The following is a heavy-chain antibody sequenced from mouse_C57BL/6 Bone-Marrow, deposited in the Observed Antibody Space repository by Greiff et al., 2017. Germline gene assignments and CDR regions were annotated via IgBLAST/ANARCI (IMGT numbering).Heavy chain of an antibody. CDR3: AREITTAPYYARDY. V-gene: IGHV1-19*01. D-gene: IGHD1-2*01. CDR2: INPYNGGT. Sequence: EVQLQQSGPVLVKPGASVKMSCKASGYTFTDYYMNWVKQSHGKSLEWIGVINPYNGGTSYNQKFKGKATLTVDKSSSTAYMELNSLTSEDSAVYYCAREITTAPYYARDYWGQGTSVTVSS. CDR1: GYTFTDYY. J-gene: IGHJ4*01.